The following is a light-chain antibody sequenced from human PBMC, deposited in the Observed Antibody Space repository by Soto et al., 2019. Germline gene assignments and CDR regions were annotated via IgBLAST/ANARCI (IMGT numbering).Light chain of an antibody. V-gene: IGLV1-51*01. CDR1: SSNIGNNY. Sequence: HSVLTQPPSVSAAPGQKVTISCSGISSNIGNNYVSWYQQLPGTAPKLLIYDNNKRPSGIPDRFSGSKSGTSATLGITGLQTGDEADYYCGTWDSSLSAVVFGGGTKLTVL. CDR2: DNN. J-gene: IGLJ2*01. CDR3: GTWDSSLSAVV.